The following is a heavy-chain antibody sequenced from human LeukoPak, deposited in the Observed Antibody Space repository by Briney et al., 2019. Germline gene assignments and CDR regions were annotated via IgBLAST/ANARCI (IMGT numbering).Heavy chain of an antibody. CDR2: IFYTGST. D-gene: IGHD5-18*01. Sequence: SETLSLTCSVSRESVSSRNYYWACIRQPPGRGLEWIANIFYTGSTYYNPSLKSRVTIFVDTSKNQFSLHLTSVTAADTAVYYGARHTAGRLDPFNDWGQGTLVTVSS. J-gene: IGHJ4*02. CDR1: RESVSSRNYY. CDR3: ARHTAGRLDPFND. V-gene: IGHV4-39*01.